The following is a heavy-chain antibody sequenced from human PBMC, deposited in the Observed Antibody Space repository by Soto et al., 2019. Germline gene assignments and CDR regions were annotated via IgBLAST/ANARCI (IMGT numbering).Heavy chain of an antibody. Sequence: HVHLEESGPGLVKPSQTLTLTCTVSGDYISSGDYYWTWIRQSPGKGLEWLAYIYKSGTTYYNPSLRSRLFISIDMSTNRFSLQVTSVTAADTAFYYCARSLSASSGWFDPWGQGTLVTVSS. V-gene: IGHV4-30-4*01. CDR3: ARSLSASSGWFDP. CDR1: GDYISSGDYY. D-gene: IGHD6-6*01. J-gene: IGHJ5*02. CDR2: IYKSGTT.